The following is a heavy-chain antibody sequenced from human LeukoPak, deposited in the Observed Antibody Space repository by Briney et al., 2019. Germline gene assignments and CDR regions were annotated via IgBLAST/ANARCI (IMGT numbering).Heavy chain of an antibody. CDR2: IKQDGSEK. V-gene: IGHV3-7*01. CDR3: ARVGSLGYCSGGSCPGDY. CDR1: GFTFSSYW. Sequence: GGSLRLSCAASGFTFSSYWMSWVRQAPGKGLEWVANIKQDGSEKYYVDSVKGRFTISRDNAKNSLYLRMNSLRAEDTAVYYCARVGSLGYCSGGSCPGDYWGQGTLVTVSS. J-gene: IGHJ4*02. D-gene: IGHD2-15*01.